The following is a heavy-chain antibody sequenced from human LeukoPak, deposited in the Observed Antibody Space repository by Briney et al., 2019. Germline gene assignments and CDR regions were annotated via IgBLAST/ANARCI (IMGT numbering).Heavy chain of an antibody. J-gene: IGHJ4*02. CDR1: GGSFSGYY. CDR3: ARLPYCSGGSCYFDY. Sequence: PSETLSLTCAVYGGSFSGYYWSWIRQPPGKGLEWIGEINHSASTNYNPSLKSRVTMSVDTSKHQFSLKLSSVTAADTAVYYCARLPYCSGGSCYFDYWGQGTLVTVSS. D-gene: IGHD2-15*01. V-gene: IGHV4-34*01. CDR2: INHSAST.